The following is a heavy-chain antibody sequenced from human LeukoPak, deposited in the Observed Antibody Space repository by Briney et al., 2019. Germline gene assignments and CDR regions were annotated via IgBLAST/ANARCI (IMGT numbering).Heavy chain of an antibody. CDR3: TKEGLTPFDY. CDR1: GFIFADVA. D-gene: IGHD1-14*01. Sequence: GRSLRLSCAGSGFIFADVAMHWVRQVPGKGLEWVSGINWNSGTVGYADSVKGRFTISRDNAKNSLYLQMNSLKFGDTAFYYCTKEGLTPFDYWGQGTLVTVSS. V-gene: IGHV3-9*01. J-gene: IGHJ4*02. CDR2: INWNSGTV.